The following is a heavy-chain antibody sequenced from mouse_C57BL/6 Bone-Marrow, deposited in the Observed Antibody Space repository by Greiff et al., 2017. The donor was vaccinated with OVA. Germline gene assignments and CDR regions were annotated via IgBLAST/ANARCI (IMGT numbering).Heavy chain of an antibody. CDR3: ARPYYYGSSYDAMDY. Sequence: EVKVVESGGGLVQPGGSLSLSCAASGFTFTDYYMSWVRQPPGKALEWLGFIRNKANGYTTEYSASVKGRFTISRDNSQSILYLQMNALRAEDSATYYCARPYYYGSSYDAMDYWGQGTSVTVSS. V-gene: IGHV7-3*01. CDR1: GFTFTDYY. J-gene: IGHJ4*01. CDR2: IRNKANGYTT. D-gene: IGHD1-1*01.